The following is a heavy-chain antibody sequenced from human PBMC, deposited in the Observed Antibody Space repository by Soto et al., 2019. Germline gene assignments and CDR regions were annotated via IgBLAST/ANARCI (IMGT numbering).Heavy chain of an antibody. Sequence: EVQLLESGGGLVQPGGSLRLSCAASGFTFSSYAMSWVRQAPGKGLEWVSAISGSGGSTYYADSVKGRFTISRDNTKNSLYLQMNSLRADDTAVYYCAKSPVKESPHAYYYYYMDVWGKGTTVTVSS. J-gene: IGHJ6*03. V-gene: IGHV3-23*01. CDR1: GFTFSSYA. CDR3: AKSPVKESPHAYYYYYMDV. CDR2: ISGSGGST.